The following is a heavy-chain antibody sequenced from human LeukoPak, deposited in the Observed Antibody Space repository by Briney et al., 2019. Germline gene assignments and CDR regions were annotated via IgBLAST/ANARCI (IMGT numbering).Heavy chain of an antibody. D-gene: IGHD3-10*01. Sequence: GGSLRLSCAASGFTFSNYWMSWVRQAPGKGLEWVANIKQDGSEKYYVDSVKGRFTISRDNSKNTLYLQMNSLRAEDTAVYYCAKSLWFGKRFDYWGQGTLVTVSS. V-gene: IGHV3-7*03. CDR3: AKSLWFGKRFDY. CDR1: GFTFSNYW. CDR2: IKQDGSEK. J-gene: IGHJ4*02.